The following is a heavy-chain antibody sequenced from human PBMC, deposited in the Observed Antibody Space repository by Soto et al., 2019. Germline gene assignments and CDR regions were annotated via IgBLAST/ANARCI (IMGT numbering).Heavy chain of an antibody. D-gene: IGHD3-10*01. J-gene: IGHJ6*02. V-gene: IGHV3-48*01. CDR1: GFTFSSYS. Sequence: GGSLRLSCAASGFTFSSYSMNWVRQAPGKGLEWASYISGSSSTMYYADSVKGRFTISRDNAKNSLYLQMNSLRAEDTAVYYCARELTLSPYGMDVWGQGTTVTVSS. CDR2: ISGSSSTM. CDR3: ARELTLSPYGMDV.